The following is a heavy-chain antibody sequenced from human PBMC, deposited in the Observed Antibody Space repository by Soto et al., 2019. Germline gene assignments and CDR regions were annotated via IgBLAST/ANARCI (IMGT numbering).Heavy chain of an antibody. CDR3: AKDLRRRSAGYYYGMDV. CDR1: GCPIISYG. Sequence: GLLLRRCSRAAGCPIISYGRHWVRPAHGKGLEWVAVISYDGSNKYYADSVKGRFTISRDNSKNTLYLQMNSLRAEDTAVYYCAKDLRRRSAGYYYGMDVWGQATTGTLSS. V-gene: IGHV3-30*18. CDR2: ISYDGSNK. D-gene: IGHD6-25*01. J-gene: IGHJ6*02.